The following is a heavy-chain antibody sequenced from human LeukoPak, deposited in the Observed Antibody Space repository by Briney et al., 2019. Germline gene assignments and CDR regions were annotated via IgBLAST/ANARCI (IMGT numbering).Heavy chain of an antibody. Sequence: GGSLRLSCAASGFTFSSYGMHWVRQAPGKGLEWVAVISYDGSNKYYADTVKGRFTISRDNSKNTLYLQMNSLRAEDTAVYYCAKDGGYYYVPQYYFDYWGQGTLVTVSS. CDR3: AKDGGYYYVPQYYFDY. CDR2: ISYDGSNK. CDR1: GFTFSSYG. D-gene: IGHD3-10*02. V-gene: IGHV3-30*18. J-gene: IGHJ4*02.